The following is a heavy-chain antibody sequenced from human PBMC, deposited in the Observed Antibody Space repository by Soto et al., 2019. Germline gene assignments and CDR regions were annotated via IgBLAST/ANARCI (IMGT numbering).Heavy chain of an antibody. J-gene: IGHJ4*02. Sequence: QVQLVESGGGVVQPGRSLRLSCAASGFTVSSYGMHWVRQAPGKGLEWVAVIWYDGSNKYYADSVKGRFTISRDNSKNTLYLQMNSLRAEDTAVYYCAREGRSSTSCYVVYDYCGQGTLVTVSS. CDR2: IWYDGSNK. V-gene: IGHV3-33*01. CDR1: GFTVSSYG. CDR3: AREGRSSTSCYVVYDY. D-gene: IGHD2-2*01.